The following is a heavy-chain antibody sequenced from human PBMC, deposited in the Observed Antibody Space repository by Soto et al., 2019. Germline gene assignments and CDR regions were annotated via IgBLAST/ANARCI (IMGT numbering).Heavy chain of an antibody. CDR3: ARKSSSSSWFDP. D-gene: IGHD6-6*01. CDR1: GYTFFTYG. Sequence: ASVKVSCKAAGYTFFTYGVTWVRQAPGQGLEWMGWISTYNGNTNYAENLQGRVTMTTDTSTRTAYMELRSLRSDDTAVYYCARKSSSSSWFDPWGQGTLVTVSS. J-gene: IGHJ5*02. CDR2: ISTYNGNT. V-gene: IGHV1-18*01.